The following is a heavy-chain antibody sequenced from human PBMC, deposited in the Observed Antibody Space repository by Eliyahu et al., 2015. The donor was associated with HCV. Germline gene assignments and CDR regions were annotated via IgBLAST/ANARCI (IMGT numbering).Heavy chain of an antibody. D-gene: IGHD2-15*01. J-gene: IGHJ4*02. V-gene: IGHV3-74*03. CDR3: ADIFSDY. CDR1: GFRFSGXG. CDR2: IXSDGSAT. Sequence: EVQMVESGGGLVQPGGSLRLSCVASGFRFSGXGMDGVRQPPGKGLEWVXHIXSDGSATTYTDSVKGRFTISRDXAKNTVYLQMTSLRVEDTAVYYCADIFSDYWGQGVLVTVSS.